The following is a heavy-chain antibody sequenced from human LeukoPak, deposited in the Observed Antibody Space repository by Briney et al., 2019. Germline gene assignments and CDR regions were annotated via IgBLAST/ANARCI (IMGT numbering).Heavy chain of an antibody. CDR2: INPNSGGT. Sequence: ASVKVSCKASGYTFTGYYMHWVRQAPGQGHEWMGWINPNSGGTNYAQKFQGRVTMTRDTSISTAYMELSRLRSDDTAVYYCARGNDYGDQPLDYWGQGTLVTVSS. V-gene: IGHV1-2*02. D-gene: IGHD4-17*01. CDR3: ARGNDYGDQPLDY. CDR1: GYTFTGYY. J-gene: IGHJ4*02.